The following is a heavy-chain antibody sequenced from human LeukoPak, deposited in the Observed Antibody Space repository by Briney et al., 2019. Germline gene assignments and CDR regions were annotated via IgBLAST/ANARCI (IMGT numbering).Heavy chain of an antibody. J-gene: IGHJ3*02. V-gene: IGHV3-72*01. CDR3: TRDGGEGGNSAFDI. CDR1: GFTFSDYI. CDR2: IRRGTNSYTT. D-gene: IGHD3-16*01. Sequence: GGSLRLSCAASGFTFSDYILDWVRQAPGKGLEWVGRIRRGTNSYTTEYAASVKGRFIISRDDSKNSLYVHMNSLKTEDTAVYHCTRDGGEGGNSAFDIWGQGTMVTVSS.